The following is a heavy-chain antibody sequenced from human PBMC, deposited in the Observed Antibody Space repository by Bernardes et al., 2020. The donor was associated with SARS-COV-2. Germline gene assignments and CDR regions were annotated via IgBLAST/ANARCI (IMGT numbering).Heavy chain of an antibody. D-gene: IGHD3-10*01. CDR2: ISAYNGNT. CDR1: GYTFTNYG. J-gene: IGHJ4*02. Sequence: ASVKVSCKASGYTFTNYGISWVRQAPGQGLEWMGWISAYNGNTNYAQKLQGRVTMTTDTSTSTAYMELRSLRSDDTAVYYCARDTRLVWFGELYSFDYWGQGTLVTVS. CDR3: ARDTRLVWFGELYSFDY. V-gene: IGHV1-18*01.